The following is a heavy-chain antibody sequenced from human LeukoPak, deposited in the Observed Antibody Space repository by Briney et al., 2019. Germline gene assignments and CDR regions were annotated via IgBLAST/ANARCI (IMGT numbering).Heavy chain of an antibody. V-gene: IGHV3-23*01. CDR2: LSGRDSNT. D-gene: IGHD4-17*01. CDR1: GFTFSSYS. J-gene: IGHJ4*02. Sequence: PGGSLRLSCAVSGFTFSSYSMSWVRQAPAKGLAWVSLLSGRDSNTYHADSVEGRFTISRDNTRNTLYLQMNSLSAEDTAIYFYTKRSDYGDYGNYFDYWGQGTPVTVSS. CDR3: TKRSDYGDYGNYFDY.